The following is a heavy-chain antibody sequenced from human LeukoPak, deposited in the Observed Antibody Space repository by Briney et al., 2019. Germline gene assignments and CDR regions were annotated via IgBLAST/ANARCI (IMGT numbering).Heavy chain of an antibody. CDR2: IYYSGST. CDR3: ARLRLADLYRFDP. V-gene: IGHV4-31*03. CDR1: GGSISSGGYY. D-gene: IGHD2-21*01. J-gene: IGHJ5*02. Sequence: PSHPLSLTCTVSGGSISSGGYYWSWIRHHPGKGLEWMGYIYYSGSTYYIPSLKSRVTISVDTSKNQFSLKLSSVTAADTAVYYCARLRLADLYRFDPWGQGTLVTVSS.